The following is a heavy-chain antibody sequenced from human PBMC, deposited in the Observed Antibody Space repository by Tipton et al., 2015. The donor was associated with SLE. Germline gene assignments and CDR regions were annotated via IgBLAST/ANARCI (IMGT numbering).Heavy chain of an antibody. V-gene: IGHV3-7*01. Sequence: SLRLSCAASGFTFSSYWMSWVRQAPGKGLEWVANIKQDGSEKYYVDSVKGRFTISRDNAKNSLYLQMNSPRAEDTAVYYCARDRRGDCSSTSCPSRYFDLWGRGTLVTVSS. J-gene: IGHJ2*01. CDR1: GFTFSSYW. D-gene: IGHD2-2*01. CDR2: IKQDGSEK. CDR3: ARDRRGDCSSTSCPSRYFDL.